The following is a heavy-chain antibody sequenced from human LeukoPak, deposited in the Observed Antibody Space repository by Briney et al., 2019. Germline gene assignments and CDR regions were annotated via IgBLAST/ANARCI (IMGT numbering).Heavy chain of an antibody. J-gene: IGHJ4*02. Sequence: PPETLSLTCTVSGGSISSGGYYWSWIRQHPGKGLEWIGYIYYSGSTYYNPSLKSRVTISVDTSKNQFSLKLSSVTAADTAVYYCARVRNYYDSSGYYAYFDYWGQGTLVTVSS. V-gene: IGHV4-31*03. D-gene: IGHD3-22*01. CDR3: ARVRNYYDSSGYYAYFDY. CDR1: GGSISSGGYY. CDR2: IYYSGST.